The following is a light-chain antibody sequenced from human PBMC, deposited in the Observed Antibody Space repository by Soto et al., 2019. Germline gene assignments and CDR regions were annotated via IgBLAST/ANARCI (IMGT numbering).Light chain of an antibody. CDR2: EVT. Sequence: QSALTQPPSASGPPGQSVAISCTGTNSDVGGYNYVSWYQHHPGKVPKLMIYEVTKRPSGVPDRFSGSKSGNTASLTVSGLQAEDEAEYYCSSYTSNYIVVLGGGTKLTVL. V-gene: IGLV2-8*01. CDR3: SSYTSNYIVV. CDR1: NSDVGGYNY. J-gene: IGLJ2*01.